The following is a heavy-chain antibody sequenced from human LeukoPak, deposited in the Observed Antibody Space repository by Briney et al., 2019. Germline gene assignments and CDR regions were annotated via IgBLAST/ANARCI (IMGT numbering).Heavy chain of an antibody. CDR3: ARGLSGYASSLGY. V-gene: IGHV3-74*01. CDR2: INSDGSST. CDR1: GFTFLSYW. Sequence: GGSLRLSCAASGFTFLSYWMSWVRQAPGKGLVWVSRINSDGSSTSYADSVRGRFSISRDNAKNTLYLQMNSLRAEDTAVYYCARGLSGYASSLGYWGQGTLVTVSA. J-gene: IGHJ4*02. D-gene: IGHD6-6*01.